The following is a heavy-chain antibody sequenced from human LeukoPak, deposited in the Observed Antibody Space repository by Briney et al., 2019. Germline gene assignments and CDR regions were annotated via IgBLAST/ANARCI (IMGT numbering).Heavy chain of an antibody. Sequence: PGGSLRLSCAASGFSFSNFYMSWIRQAPGKGLEWVSIIYSGGSAYYADSVKGRFTISRDNSKNTLYLQMNGLRAEDTAVYYCASGGVLWFGELLTYYHGMDVWGQGTTVTVSS. CDR2: IYSGGSA. D-gene: IGHD3-10*01. J-gene: IGHJ6*02. CDR1: GFSFSNFY. V-gene: IGHV3-66*01. CDR3: ASGGVLWFGELLTYYHGMDV.